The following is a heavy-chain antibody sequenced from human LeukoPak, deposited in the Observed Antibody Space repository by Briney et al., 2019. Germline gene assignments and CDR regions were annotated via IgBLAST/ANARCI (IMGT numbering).Heavy chain of an antibody. V-gene: IGHV1-18*04. CDR2: ISAYNGNT. CDR1: GYTFTGYY. J-gene: IGHJ3*02. D-gene: IGHD3-22*01. CDR3: AVQFDYYDSSEDAFDI. Sequence: ASVKVSCKASGYTFTGYYMHWVRQASGQGLEWMGWISAYNGNTNYAQKLQGRVTMTADTSTSTAYMELRSLRSDDTAVYYCAVQFDYYDSSEDAFDIWGQGTMVTVSS.